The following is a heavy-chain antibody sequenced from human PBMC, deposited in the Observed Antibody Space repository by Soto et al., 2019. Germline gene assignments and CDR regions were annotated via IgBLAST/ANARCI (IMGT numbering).Heavy chain of an antibody. CDR1: GYTLTSYG. V-gene: IGHV1-18*01. CDR2: ISAYSGKT. Sequence: AASVKVSCKTSGYTLTSYGISWVRQAPGQRLEWMGWISAYSGKTNYAQNLQGRLTMTTDKSTSTAYMELRSLRSDDTALYYCARDNSGDFWSGYSHYYFDYWGQGTLVTVSS. J-gene: IGHJ4*02. CDR3: ARDNSGDFWSGYSHYYFDY. D-gene: IGHD3-3*01.